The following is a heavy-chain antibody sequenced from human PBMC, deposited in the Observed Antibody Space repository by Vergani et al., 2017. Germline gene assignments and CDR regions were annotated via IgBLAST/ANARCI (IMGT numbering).Heavy chain of an antibody. CDR3: ARGMGTIFGVVRGYYFDY. J-gene: IGHJ4*02. V-gene: IGHV4-59*01. CDR1: GGSMSGYY. Sequence: QVRLQESGPGLVKPSETLSLTCSVSGGSMSGYYWSWIRQPPGKELEWIGYMYHSGSTNYNPSLETRVTISGDTSKNQFSLKLNSVTAADTAVYYCARGMGTIFGVVRGYYFDYWGQGTLVTVSS. D-gene: IGHD3-3*01. CDR2: MYHSGST.